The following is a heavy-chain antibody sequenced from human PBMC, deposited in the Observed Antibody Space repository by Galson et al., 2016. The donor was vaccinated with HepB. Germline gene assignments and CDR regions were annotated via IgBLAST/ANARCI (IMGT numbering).Heavy chain of an antibody. CDR3: ARDQTHYDTSAYYDDLDI. V-gene: IGHV3-7*04. CDR2: IKRDGSQK. CDR1: GFTFSSYW. J-gene: IGHJ3*02. D-gene: IGHD3-22*01. Sequence: SLRLSCAASGFTFSSYWMTWVRQAPGKGLEWVANIKRDGSQKNYVDSGKGRFTISRDNAKNSLYLQMSSLRAEDTAVYYCARDQTHYDTSAYYDDLDIWGQGTMVTVSS.